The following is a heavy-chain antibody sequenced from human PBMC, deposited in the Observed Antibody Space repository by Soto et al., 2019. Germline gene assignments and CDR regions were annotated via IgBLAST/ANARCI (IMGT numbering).Heavy chain of an antibody. CDR2: ISSSSSTI. Sequence: GGSLRLSCAASGFTFSSYSMNWVRQAPGKGLEWASYISSSSSTIYYADSVKGRFTISRDNAKNSLYLQMNSLRDEDTAVYYCARDFRYDSSGYYLPFDAFDIWGQGTMVT. D-gene: IGHD3-22*01. CDR1: GFTFSSYS. J-gene: IGHJ3*02. CDR3: ARDFRYDSSGYYLPFDAFDI. V-gene: IGHV3-48*02.